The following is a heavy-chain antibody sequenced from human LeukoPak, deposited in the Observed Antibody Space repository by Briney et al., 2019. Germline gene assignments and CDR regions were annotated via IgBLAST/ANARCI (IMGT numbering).Heavy chain of an antibody. D-gene: IGHD2-8*01. J-gene: IGHJ4*02. CDR2: INPNSGGT. CDR3: ARGDVVLMVYAAPEYYFDY. Sequence: ASVNVSCKASGFTFTGYYMHWVRQAPGQGLEWMGWINPNSGGTNYAQKFQGRVTMTRDTSITTAYMELSRLRSDDTAVYYCARGDVVLMVYAAPEYYFDYWGQGTLV. CDR1: GFTFTGYY. V-gene: IGHV1-2*02.